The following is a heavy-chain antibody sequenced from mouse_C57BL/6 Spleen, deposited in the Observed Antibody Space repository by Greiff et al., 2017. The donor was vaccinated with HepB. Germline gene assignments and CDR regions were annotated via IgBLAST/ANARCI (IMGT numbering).Heavy chain of an antibody. J-gene: IGHJ1*03. D-gene: IGHD1-1*01. V-gene: IGHV1-15*01. CDR2: IDPETGGT. CDR1: GYTFTDYE. CDR3: TRAYGSGLYWYFDV. Sequence: VKLMESGAELVRPGASVTLSCKASGYTFTDYEMHWVKQTPVHGLEWIGAIDPETGGTAYNQKFKGKAILTADKSSSTAYMELRSLTSEDSAVYYCTRAYGSGLYWYFDVWGTGTTVTVSS.